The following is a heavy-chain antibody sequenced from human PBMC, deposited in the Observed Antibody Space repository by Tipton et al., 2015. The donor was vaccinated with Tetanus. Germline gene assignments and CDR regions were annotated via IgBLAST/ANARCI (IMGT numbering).Heavy chain of an antibody. CDR1: GGSINSGTSY. D-gene: IGHD2-21*02. CDR2: IYYNGNT. J-gene: IGHJ5*02. V-gene: IGHV4-39*01. CDR3: ARTAVNWFDP. Sequence: TLSLTCTVSGGSINSGTSYWDWIRQTPGKGLEWIGNIYYNGNTLQNPSLKSRVTMSLDKSKNRFSLKLRSVTAADTAFYYCARTAVNWFDPWGQGILVTVSS.